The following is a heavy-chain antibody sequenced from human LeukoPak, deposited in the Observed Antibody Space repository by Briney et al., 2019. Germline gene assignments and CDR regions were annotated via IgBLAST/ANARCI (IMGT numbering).Heavy chain of an antibody. J-gene: IGHJ4*02. CDR2: ISGSGGST. V-gene: IGHV3-23*01. CDR3: AKGEYQLLYGDY. CDR1: GFTFSSYA. D-gene: IGHD2-2*02. Sequence: GGPLRLSCAASGFTFSSYAMSWVRQAPGKGLEGVSAISGSGGSTYYADSVKGRFTISRDNSKTTLYLQMNSLRAEDTAVYYCAKGEYQLLYGDYWGQGTLVTVSS.